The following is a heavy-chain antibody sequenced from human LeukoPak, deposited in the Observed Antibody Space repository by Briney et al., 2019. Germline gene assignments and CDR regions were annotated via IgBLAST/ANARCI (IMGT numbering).Heavy chain of an antibody. CDR2: ICYSGST. D-gene: IGHD6-19*01. V-gene: IGHV4-59*08. J-gene: IGHJ4*02. Sequence: PSETLSLTCAVYGGSFSGYYWSWIRQPPGKGLEWIGYICYSGSTNYNPSLKSRVTISVDTSKNHFSLRLSSVTAADTAVYYCARQESRGWQWLYFDYWGQGTLVTVSS. CDR3: ARQESRGWQWLYFDY. CDR1: GGSFSGYY.